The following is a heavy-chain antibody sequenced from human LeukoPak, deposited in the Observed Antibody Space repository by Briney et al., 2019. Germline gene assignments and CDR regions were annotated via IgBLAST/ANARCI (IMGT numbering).Heavy chain of an antibody. D-gene: IGHD6-13*01. Sequence: EASVKVSCKASGGTFSSYAISWVRQAPGQGLEWMGGIIPIFGTANYAQKFQGRVTITADESTSTAYMELSSLRSEDTAVYYCAGRSGYSSSWLSKYGMDVWGQGTTVTVSS. CDR1: GGTFSSYA. CDR2: IIPIFGTA. J-gene: IGHJ6*02. CDR3: AGRSGYSSSWLSKYGMDV. V-gene: IGHV1-69*13.